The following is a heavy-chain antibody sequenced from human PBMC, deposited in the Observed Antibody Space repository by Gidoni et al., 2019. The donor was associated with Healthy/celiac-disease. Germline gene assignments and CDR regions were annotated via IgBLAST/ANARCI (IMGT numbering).Heavy chain of an antibody. Sequence: QVQLVESGGGVVQPGRSLRLSCAASGFTFSSYGMHWVRQAPGKGVEWVAVIWYDGSNKYYADSVKGRFTISRDNSKNTLYLQMNSLRAEDTAVYYCASFTVVGATIFDYWGQGTLVTVSS. J-gene: IGHJ4*02. V-gene: IGHV3-33*01. CDR1: GFTFSSYG. CDR2: IWYDGSNK. D-gene: IGHD1-26*01. CDR3: ASFTVVGATIFDY.